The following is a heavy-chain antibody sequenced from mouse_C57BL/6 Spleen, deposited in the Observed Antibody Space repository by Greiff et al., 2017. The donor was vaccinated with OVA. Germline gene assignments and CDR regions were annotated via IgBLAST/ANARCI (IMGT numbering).Heavy chain of an antibody. V-gene: IGHV1-64*01. CDR2: IHPNSGST. Sequence: VQLQQPGAELVKPGASVKLSCKASGYTFTSYWMHWVKQRPGQGLEWIGMIHPNSGSTNYNEKFKSKATLTVDKSSSTAYMQLSSLTSEDSAVYYCARYDYDGSWCAYWGQGTLVTVSA. J-gene: IGHJ3*01. D-gene: IGHD2-4*01. CDR3: ARYDYDGSWCAY. CDR1: GYTFTSYW.